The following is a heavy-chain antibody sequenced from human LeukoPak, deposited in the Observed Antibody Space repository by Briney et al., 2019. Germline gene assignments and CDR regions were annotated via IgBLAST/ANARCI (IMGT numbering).Heavy chain of an antibody. CDR3: ARDRGSSGWGYYYYYMDV. V-gene: IGHV3-21*01. D-gene: IGHD6-19*01. Sequence: GGSLRLSCAASGFTFSSYSMNWVRQAPGKGLEWVSSISSSSSYIYYADSVKGRFTISRDNAKNSLYLQMNSLRAEDTAVYYCARDRGSSGWGYYYYYMDVWGKGTTVTVSS. CDR2: ISSSSSYI. J-gene: IGHJ6*03. CDR1: GFTFSSYS.